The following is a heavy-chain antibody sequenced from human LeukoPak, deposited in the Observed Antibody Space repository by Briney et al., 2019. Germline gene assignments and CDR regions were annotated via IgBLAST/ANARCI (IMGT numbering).Heavy chain of an antibody. CDR3: ASGRSDAFDI. CDR1: GFTFSSYA. V-gene: IGHV3-21*01. Sequence: GGSLRLSCAASGFTFSSYAMNWVRQAPGKGLEWVSSISSSSSYIYYADSVKGRFTISRDNAKNSLYLQMNSLRAEDTAVYYCASGRSDAFDIWGQGTMVTVSS. CDR2: ISSSSSYI. D-gene: IGHD1-26*01. J-gene: IGHJ3*02.